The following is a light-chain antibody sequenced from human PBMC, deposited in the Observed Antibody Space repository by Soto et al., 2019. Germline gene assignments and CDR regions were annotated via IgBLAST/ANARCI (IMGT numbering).Light chain of an antibody. CDR2: EGS. CDR1: SSDVGTYNL. CDR3: CSYAGSSTYV. Sequence: QSALTQPASVSGSPGKSITISCTGTSSDVGTYNLVSWYQQHPGKAPKLMIYEGSKRPSGVSNRFSGSKSGITASLTISGLQAEDEADYYCCSYAGSSTYVFGTGTKLTVL. J-gene: IGLJ1*01. V-gene: IGLV2-23*01.